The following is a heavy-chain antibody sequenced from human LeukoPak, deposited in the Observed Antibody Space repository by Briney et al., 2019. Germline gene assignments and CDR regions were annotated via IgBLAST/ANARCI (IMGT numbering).Heavy chain of an antibody. D-gene: IGHD4-17*01. CDR2: INHNGETI. V-gene: IGHV3-48*01. CDR3: ARDLDYGDYEGNGMDV. J-gene: IGHJ6*02. CDR1: GFTFGQHV. Sequence: PGGSLRLSCAASGFTFGQHVFSWVRQAPGKGLEWVSYINHNGETIFYPDFLKGRFTISRDNSKNTLYLQMNSLRAEDTAVYYCARDLDYGDYEGNGMDVWGQGTTVTVSS.